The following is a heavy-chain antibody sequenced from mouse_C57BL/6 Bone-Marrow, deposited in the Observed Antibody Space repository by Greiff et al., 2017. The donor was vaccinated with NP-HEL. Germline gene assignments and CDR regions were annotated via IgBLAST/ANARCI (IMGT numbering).Heavy chain of an antibody. CDR3: ARSYYYGSSYTWYFDV. V-gene: IGHV7-3*01. Sequence: EVKLVESGGGLVQPGGSLSLSCAASGFTFTDYYMSWVRQPPGKALEWLGFIRTKANGYTTEYSASVKGRFTISRDNSQSILYLQMHALRAEDSATYYCARSYYYGSSYTWYFDVWGTGTTVTVSS. D-gene: IGHD1-1*01. J-gene: IGHJ1*03. CDR1: GFTFTDYY. CDR2: IRTKANGYTT.